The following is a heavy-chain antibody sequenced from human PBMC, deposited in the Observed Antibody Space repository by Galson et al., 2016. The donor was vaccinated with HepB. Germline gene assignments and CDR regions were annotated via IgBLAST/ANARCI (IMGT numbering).Heavy chain of an antibody. CDR3: ARAGIDDYYGSGGAYYYYGMDV. J-gene: IGHJ6*02. D-gene: IGHD3-10*01. Sequence: SLRLSCAASGFDFKIFAIHWVRQAPGKGLEWVAVIYYDGNKKYYADSVKGRFTISRDNSRNTPFLQMNSLRAEDTAVYYCARAGIDDYYGSGGAYYYYGMDVWGQGATVTVSS. V-gene: IGHV3-33*01. CDR2: IYYDGNKK. CDR1: GFDFKIFA.